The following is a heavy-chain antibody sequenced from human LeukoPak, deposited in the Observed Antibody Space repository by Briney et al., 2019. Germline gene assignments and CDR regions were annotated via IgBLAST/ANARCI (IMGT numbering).Heavy chain of an antibody. D-gene: IGHD4/OR15-4a*01. Sequence: GGSLKLSCAASGFTFSSYWMTWVRQAPGQGLEWVANIKQDGSVIHYVDSLKGRFTISRDNAKNSLYLQMNSLRADDTAVYYCARETEPLDYGDSTNLDYWGQGTLVTVSS. CDR1: GFTFSSYW. J-gene: IGHJ4*02. CDR3: ARETEPLDYGDSTNLDY. V-gene: IGHV3-7*01. CDR2: IKQDGSVI.